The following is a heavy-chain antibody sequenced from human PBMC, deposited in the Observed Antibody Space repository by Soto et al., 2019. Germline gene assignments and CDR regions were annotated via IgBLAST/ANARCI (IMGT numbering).Heavy chain of an antibody. CDR1: GGTFSSYT. CDR2: IIPIVGIA. Sequence: SVKVSCKASGGTFSSYTISWVRQAPGQGLEWMGRIIPIVGIANYAQKFQGRVTMTADKSTNTAYMELSTLRSEDTAVYYCATYPRPYYYGPRIPNWGQGTLVTVSS. D-gene: IGHD3-10*01. V-gene: IGHV1-69*02. J-gene: IGHJ4*02. CDR3: ATYPRPYYYGPRIPN.